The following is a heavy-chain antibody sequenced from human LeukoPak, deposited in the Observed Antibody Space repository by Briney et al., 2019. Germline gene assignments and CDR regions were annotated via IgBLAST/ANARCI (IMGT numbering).Heavy chain of an antibody. V-gene: IGHV4-61*01. CDR3: ARDLDWSDEDYYYGMDV. J-gene: IGHJ6*02. Sequence: PSETLSLTCTVSGGSVSSGNSYWSWIRQPPGKELEWIGYIYYNGNNNYNPALKRRVTISVDTSKNRFSLSLSSVAAADTAVYYCARDLDWSDEDYYYGMDVWGQGTTVTVSS. CDR1: GGSVSSGNSY. D-gene: IGHD1-1*01. CDR2: IYYNGNN.